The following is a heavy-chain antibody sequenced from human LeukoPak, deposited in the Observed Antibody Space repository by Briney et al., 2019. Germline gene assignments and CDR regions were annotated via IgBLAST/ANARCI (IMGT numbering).Heavy chain of an antibody. CDR3: AKGGYYGGNSGVGY. CDR1: GFAFSSYS. D-gene: IGHD4-23*01. Sequence: GGSLILSCAASGFAFSSYSMNWVRQAPGKGLEWVSYISSSSSTIYYADSVKGRFTISRDNAKNSLYLQMNSLRAEDTAVYYCAKGGYYGGNSGVGYWGQGTLVTVSS. V-gene: IGHV3-48*01. CDR2: ISSSSSTI. J-gene: IGHJ4*02.